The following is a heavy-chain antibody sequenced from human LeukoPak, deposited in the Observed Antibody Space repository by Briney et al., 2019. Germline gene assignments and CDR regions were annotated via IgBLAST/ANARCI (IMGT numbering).Heavy chain of an antibody. CDR3: ARARWGIVVVPAGKSGASYGMDV. J-gene: IGHJ6*02. V-gene: IGHV3-74*01. CDR1: GFTFSSYW. CDR2: INSDGSST. Sequence: GGSLRLSCAASGFTFSSYWMHWVRQAPGKGLVWVSRINSDGSSTSYADSVKGRFTISRDNAKNTLYLQMNSLRAEDTAVYYCARARWGIVVVPAGKSGASYGMDVWGRGTTVTVSS. D-gene: IGHD2-2*01.